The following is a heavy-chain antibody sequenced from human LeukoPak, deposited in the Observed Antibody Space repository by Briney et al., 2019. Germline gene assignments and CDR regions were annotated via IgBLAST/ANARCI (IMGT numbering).Heavy chain of an antibody. D-gene: IGHD3-10*01. Sequence: PGGSLRLSCAASGFTFSDYYMSWIRQAPGKGLEWVSYISSSSYTNYADSVKGRFTISRDNAKNSLYLQMNSLRAEDTAVYYCARDSYQDYYGRFDPWGQGTLVIVSS. CDR3: ARDSYQDYYGRFDP. CDR1: GFTFSDYY. CDR2: ISSSSYT. V-gene: IGHV3-11*06. J-gene: IGHJ5*02.